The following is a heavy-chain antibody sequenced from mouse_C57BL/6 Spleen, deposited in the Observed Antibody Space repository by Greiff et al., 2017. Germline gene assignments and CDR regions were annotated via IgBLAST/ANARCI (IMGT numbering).Heavy chain of an antibody. Sequence: EVQLKESGAELVKPGASVKMSCKASGYTFTDYNMHWVKQSHGKRLEWIGYINPDSGGTSYNQKFKGKATLTGNKSSSTAYMELRSLTSEDSAVYYCARGQPDDGYYFYAMDYWGKGTSVTVSS. V-gene: IGHV1-22*01. J-gene: IGHJ4*01. D-gene: IGHD2-3*01. CDR1: GYTFTDYN. CDR2: INPDSGGT. CDR3: ARGQPDDGYYFYAMDY.